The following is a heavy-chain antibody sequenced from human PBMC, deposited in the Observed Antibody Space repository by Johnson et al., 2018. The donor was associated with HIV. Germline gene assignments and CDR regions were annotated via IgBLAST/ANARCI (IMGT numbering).Heavy chain of an antibody. V-gene: IGHV3-30*18. CDR1: GFTFSSYG. Sequence: QVHLVESGGDVVQPGRSLRLSCAASGFTFSSYGMHWVRQAPGKGLDWVADISYDGSNKYYADSVKGRFTISRDNSKNTLYLQMNSLRAEDTAIYYCVKGMDSSSWYAFDIWGQGTMVTVSS. J-gene: IGHJ3*02. CDR3: VKGMDSSSWYAFDI. CDR2: ISYDGSNK. D-gene: IGHD6-13*01.